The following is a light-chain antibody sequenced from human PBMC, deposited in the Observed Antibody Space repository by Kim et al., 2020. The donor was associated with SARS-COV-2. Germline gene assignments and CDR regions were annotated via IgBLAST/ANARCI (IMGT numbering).Light chain of an antibody. Sequence: SVSPGQTASITCSGDKWGDKYACWYQQKPGQSPVLVIYQDSKRPSRIPERFSGSNSGNTATLTISGTQAMDEADYYCQAWDSSTVVFGGGTQLTVL. CDR1: KWGDKY. CDR2: QDS. V-gene: IGLV3-1*01. J-gene: IGLJ2*01. CDR3: QAWDSSTVV.